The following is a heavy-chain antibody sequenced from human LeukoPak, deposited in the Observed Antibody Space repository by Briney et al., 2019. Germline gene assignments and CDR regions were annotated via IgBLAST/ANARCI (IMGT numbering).Heavy chain of an antibody. D-gene: IGHD2-2*02. CDR3: ARGICSSTSCYTPGAFDI. V-gene: IGHV4-4*07. Sequence: PSETLSLTCTVSGGSISNSYGSWIRQPAGKGLEWIGRIHTSGSTNYNPSLKSRVTMSVDTSKSQFSLKLSSVTAADTAVYYCARGICSSTSCYTPGAFDIWGQGTMVTVSS. J-gene: IGHJ3*02. CDR1: GGSISNSY. CDR2: IHTSGST.